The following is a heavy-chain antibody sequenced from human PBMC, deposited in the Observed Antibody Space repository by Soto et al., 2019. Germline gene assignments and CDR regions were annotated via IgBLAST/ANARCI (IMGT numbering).Heavy chain of an antibody. Sequence: SETLSLTCAVSGGSISGSYYYWGWIRQPPGKGLEWIGEINHSGSTNYNPSLKSRVTISVDTSKNQFSLKLSSVTAADTAVYYCARGPRYSGSYDYWGQGTLVTVSS. D-gene: IGHD1-26*01. V-gene: IGHV4-34*01. CDR2: INHSGST. CDR1: GGSISGSYYY. CDR3: ARGPRYSGSYDY. J-gene: IGHJ4*02.